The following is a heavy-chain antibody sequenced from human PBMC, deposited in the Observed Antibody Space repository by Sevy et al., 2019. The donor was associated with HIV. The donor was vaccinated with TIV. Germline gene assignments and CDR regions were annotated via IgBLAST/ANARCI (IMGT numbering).Heavy chain of an antibody. CDR2: ISGPGLST. Sequence: GGSLRLSCAASGFTFNTHAMTWVRQAPGKGLEWVSVISGPGLSTYYADSVKGRFTISRDNSKNTLYLQMNSLRADDTATYNCAKALNPALESMIEVVLRTLKGFDVWGQGTMVTVSS. V-gene: IGHV3-23*01. CDR1: GFTFNTHA. D-gene: IGHD3-22*01. CDR3: AKALNPALESMIEVVLRTLKGFDV. J-gene: IGHJ3*01.